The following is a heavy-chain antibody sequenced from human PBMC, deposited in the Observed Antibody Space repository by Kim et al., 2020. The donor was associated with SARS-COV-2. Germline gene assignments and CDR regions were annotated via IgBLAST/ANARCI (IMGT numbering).Heavy chain of an antibody. D-gene: IGHD3-10*01. J-gene: IGHJ6*02. CDR3: AKDSGYGSGSLDVYAIYSGMDV. CDR1: GFTFSSYA. CDR2: ISGSGGST. Sequence: GGSLRLSCAASGFTFSSYAMSWVRQAPGKGLEWVSAISGSGGSTYYADSVKGRFTISRDNSKNTLYLQMNSLRAEDTAVYYCAKDSGYGSGSLDVYAIYSGMDVWGQGTTVTVSS. V-gene: IGHV3-23*01.